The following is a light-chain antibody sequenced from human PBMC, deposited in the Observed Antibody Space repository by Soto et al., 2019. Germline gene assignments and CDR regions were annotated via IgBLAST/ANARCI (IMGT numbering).Light chain of an antibody. Sequence: EIVLTQSPATLSLSPGERATLSCRASQSVSSYLAWYQQKPGQAPRLLIYDASNRATGIPARFSGSGSGTDFTLTISSLDAEDVAVYYCQQRSNWPTFGPGTKVDIK. CDR2: DAS. CDR1: QSVSSY. V-gene: IGKV3-11*01. J-gene: IGKJ3*01. CDR3: QQRSNWPT.